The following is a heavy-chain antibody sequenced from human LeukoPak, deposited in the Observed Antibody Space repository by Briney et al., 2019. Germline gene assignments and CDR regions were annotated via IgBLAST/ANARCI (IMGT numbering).Heavy chain of an antibody. CDR1: GYTFSSYD. V-gene: IGHV1-8*01. Sequence: ASVKVSCKASGYTFSSYDINWVRQATGQGLEWMGWMNPNSGNTGYAQKFQGRLNMTRNTSISTAYMELSSLRSEDTAVYYCAKEYLFYCGGDCYPDYWGQGTLVTVSS. CDR2: MNPNSGNT. D-gene: IGHD2-21*02. J-gene: IGHJ4*02. CDR3: AKEYLFYCGGDCYPDY.